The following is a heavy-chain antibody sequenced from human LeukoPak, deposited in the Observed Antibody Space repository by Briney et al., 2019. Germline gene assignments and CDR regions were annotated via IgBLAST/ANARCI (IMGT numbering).Heavy chain of an antibody. Sequence: ASVKVSCKASGYTFTSYDINWVRRATGQGLEWMGWMNPNSGNTGYAQKFQGRVTMTRNTSISTAYMELSSLKASDSGMYYCGRLIATAGIMAWGQGTLVAVSS. V-gene: IGHV1-8*01. D-gene: IGHD6-13*01. CDR1: GYTFTSYD. CDR3: GRLIATAGIMA. J-gene: IGHJ5*02. CDR2: MNPNSGNT.